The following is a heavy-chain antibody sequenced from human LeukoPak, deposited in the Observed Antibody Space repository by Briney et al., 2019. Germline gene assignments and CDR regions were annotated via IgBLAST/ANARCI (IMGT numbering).Heavy chain of an antibody. Sequence: ASVKVSCKASGGTFSSYAISWVRQAPGQGLEWMGGIIPIFGTANYAQKFQGRVTITADESTSTAYMELSSLGSEDTAVYYCARAETTVTTVPFDYWGQGTLVTVSS. D-gene: IGHD4-17*01. CDR1: GGTFSSYA. V-gene: IGHV1-69*13. CDR2: IIPIFGTA. J-gene: IGHJ4*02. CDR3: ARAETTVTTVPFDY.